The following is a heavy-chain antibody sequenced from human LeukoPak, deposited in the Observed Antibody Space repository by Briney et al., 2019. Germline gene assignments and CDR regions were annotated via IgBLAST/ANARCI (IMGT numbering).Heavy chain of an antibody. J-gene: IGHJ4*02. D-gene: IGHD3-3*02. CDR1: GGSISSVNYY. CDR3: ARERQFCSDNV. CDR2: THYSGST. V-gene: IGHV4-30-4*01. Sequence: SQTLSLTCTVSGGSISSVNYYWNWIRQPPGKGLEWIGNTHYSGSTNYNPSLKSRIIMSVVTSKNQLSLELSSVTAADTAVDYCARERQFCSDNVWGQGTLVTVSS.